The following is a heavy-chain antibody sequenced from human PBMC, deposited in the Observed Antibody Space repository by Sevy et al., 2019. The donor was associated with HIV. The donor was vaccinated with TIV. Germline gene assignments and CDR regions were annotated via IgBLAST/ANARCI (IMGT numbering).Heavy chain of an antibody. D-gene: IGHD3-10*01. CDR2: ISFDGSVK. CDR3: AREDSGGDYGMDV. Sequence: GGSLRLSCEASGFTFSDHGMNWVRQAPGKGLEWVALISFDGSVKYYADSVKGRFTISRDNSKNTLYLQTTGLRVEDTAVYYWAREDSGGDYGMDVWGQGTTVTVSS. J-gene: IGHJ6*02. V-gene: IGHV3-30*03. CDR1: GFTFSDHG.